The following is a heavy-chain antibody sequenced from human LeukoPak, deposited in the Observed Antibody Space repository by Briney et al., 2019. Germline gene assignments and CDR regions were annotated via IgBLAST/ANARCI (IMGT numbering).Heavy chain of an antibody. CDR3: ARDYKYAFDN. J-gene: IGHJ4*02. V-gene: IGHV3-11*06. D-gene: IGHD5-24*01. CDR1: GFTLSDYY. Sequence: GGSLRLSCAASGFTLSDYYMDWVRQSPGKGLEWISYIGIDSGNTNYADSVKGRFTISGDKAKISLYLQMNSLRVEDTAVYYCARDYKYAFDNWGQGTLVTVSS. CDR2: IGIDSGNT.